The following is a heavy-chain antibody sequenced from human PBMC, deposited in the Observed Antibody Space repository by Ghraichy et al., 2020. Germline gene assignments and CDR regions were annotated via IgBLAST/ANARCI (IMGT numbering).Heavy chain of an antibody. CDR3: ARERGRFLEWLFSNDAFDI. V-gene: IGHV3-48*02. Sequence: LSLTCAASGFTFSSYSMNWVRQAPGKGLEWVSYISSSSSTIYYADSVKGRFTISRDNAKNSLYLQMNSLRDEDTAVYYCARERGRFLEWLFSNDAFDIWGQGTIVTVSS. CDR1: GFTFSSYS. CDR2: ISSSSSTI. D-gene: IGHD3-3*01. J-gene: IGHJ3*02.